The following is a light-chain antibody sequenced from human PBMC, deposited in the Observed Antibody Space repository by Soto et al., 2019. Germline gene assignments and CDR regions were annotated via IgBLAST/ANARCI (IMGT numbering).Light chain of an antibody. V-gene: IGLV1-47*01. Sequence: QSVLTQPPSASGAPGQRVTISCSGSSSNIGSNYVYWYQQLPGTAPKLLIYRNNQRPSGVPDRFSGSKSGTSASLAISGLRSEDEADYYCAAWDDSLSAYVIFGGGTKRTVL. CDR3: AAWDDSLSAYVI. J-gene: IGLJ2*01. CDR1: SSNIGSNY. CDR2: RNN.